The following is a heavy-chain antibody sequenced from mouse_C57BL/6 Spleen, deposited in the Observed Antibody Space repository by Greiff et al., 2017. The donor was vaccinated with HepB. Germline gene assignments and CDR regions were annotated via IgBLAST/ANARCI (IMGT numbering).Heavy chain of an antibody. CDR3: ARRLDSPGWFDV. CDR1: GYTFTDYN. CDR2: INPNNGGT. D-gene: IGHD2-2*01. V-gene: IGHV1-18*01. J-gene: IGHJ1*03. Sequence: EVQLQQSGPELVKPGASVKIPCKASGYTFTDYNMDWVKQSHGKSLEWIGDINPNNGGTIYNQKFKGKATLTVDKSSSTAYMELRSLTSEDTAVYYCARRLDSPGWFDVWGTGTTVTVSS.